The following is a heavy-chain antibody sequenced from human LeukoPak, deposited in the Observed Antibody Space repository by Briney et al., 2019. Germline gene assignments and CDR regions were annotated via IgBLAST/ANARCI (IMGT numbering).Heavy chain of an antibody. Sequence: GGSLRLSCAASRFTVSSNYMSWVRQAPGKGLECVSVIYTSGTTYYADSVKGRFTISRDNSKNTLYLQMNSLRAEDTAVYYCARDPRTSYENDFYYYYMDVWGKGTTVTISS. D-gene: IGHD5-18*01. CDR1: RFTVSSNY. CDR3: ARDPRTSYENDFYYYYMDV. V-gene: IGHV3-66*01. J-gene: IGHJ6*03. CDR2: IYTSGTT.